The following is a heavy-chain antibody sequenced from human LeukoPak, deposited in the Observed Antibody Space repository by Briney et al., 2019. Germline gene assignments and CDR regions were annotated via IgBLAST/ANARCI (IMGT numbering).Heavy chain of an antibody. Sequence: GGSLRLSCAASGFTFSDSWMSWVRQAPGKGLEWVAVIWYDGSNKYYADSVKGRFTISRDNSKNTLYLQMNSLRAEDTAVYYCARAKTTVTTSLDYWGQGTLVTVSS. CDR3: ARAKTTVTTSLDY. CDR1: GFTFSDSW. D-gene: IGHD4-17*01. CDR2: IWYDGSNK. V-gene: IGHV3-33*08. J-gene: IGHJ4*02.